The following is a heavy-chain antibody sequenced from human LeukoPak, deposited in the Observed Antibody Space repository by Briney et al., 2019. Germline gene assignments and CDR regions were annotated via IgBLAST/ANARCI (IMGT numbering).Heavy chain of an antibody. V-gene: IGHV3-48*02. CDR3: ARSYDAPYYYYGMDV. J-gene: IGHJ6*02. CDR2: ISGSGGNSI. CDR1: GFTFNNYA. D-gene: IGHD3-3*01. Sequence: GGSLRLSCAASGFTFNNYAMTWVRQAPGKGLEWISTISGSGGNSIDYADSVKGRFTISRANAKNSLYLQMDSLRDEDTAVYYCARSYDAPYYYYGMDVWGQGTTVTASS.